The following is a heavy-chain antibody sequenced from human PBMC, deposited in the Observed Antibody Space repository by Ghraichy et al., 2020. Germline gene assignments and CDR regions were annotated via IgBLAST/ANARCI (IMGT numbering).Heavy chain of an antibody. Sequence: ASVKVSCKASGYTFTGYYMHWVRQAPVQGLEWMGWINPNSGGTNYAQKFQGWVTMTRDTSISTAYMELSRLRSDDTAVYYCARDLGRFLEWLSPEFYGMDVWGQGTTVTVSS. V-gene: IGHV1-2*04. CDR3: ARDLGRFLEWLSPEFYGMDV. CDR1: GYTFTGYY. D-gene: IGHD3-3*01. CDR2: INPNSGGT. J-gene: IGHJ6*02.